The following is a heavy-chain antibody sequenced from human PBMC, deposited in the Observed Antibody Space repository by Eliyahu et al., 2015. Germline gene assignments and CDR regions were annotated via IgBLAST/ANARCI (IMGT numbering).Heavy chain of an antibody. CDR2: ISSSGNYI. CDR1: YS. Sequence: YSMNWVRQAPGKGLEWVSSISSSGNYIYYADSMKGRFTNSRDNAKNSLYLQMNSLRAQDKAVYYCARDRSGSDGGSSSLGVFLETNYYFDYWGQGTQVTVSS. D-gene: IGHD6-6*01. V-gene: IGHV3-21*01. CDR3: ARDRSGSDGGSSSLGVFLETNYYFDY. J-gene: IGHJ4*02.